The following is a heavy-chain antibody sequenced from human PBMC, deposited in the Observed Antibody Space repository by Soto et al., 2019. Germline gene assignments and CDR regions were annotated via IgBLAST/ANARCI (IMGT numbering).Heavy chain of an antibody. CDR3: ARDSYDFWSGYPNWFDP. Sequence: PVGSLRLSCAASGFTFSSYWMSWVRQAPGKGLEWVASIKQDGSEKYYVDSVKGRFTISRDNAKNSLYLQMNSLRAEDTAVYYCARDSYDFWSGYPNWFDPWGQGTLVTVSS. CDR2: IKQDGSEK. D-gene: IGHD3-3*01. V-gene: IGHV3-7*03. CDR1: GFTFSSYW. J-gene: IGHJ5*02.